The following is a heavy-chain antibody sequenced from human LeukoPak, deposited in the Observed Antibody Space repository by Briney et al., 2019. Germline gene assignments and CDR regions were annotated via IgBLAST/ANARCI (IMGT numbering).Heavy chain of an antibody. V-gene: IGHV4-59*01. CDR2: MSDTGRT. Sequence: PCETLRRTCTVSGGSIHTYYWSWIRQPPGKGLEWVGYMSDTGRTNYNPSLKSRVTISGDTTKNQISLKVNSDTAADTAVYFCARARGYDSGYDNYLKHRWFDPWGQGTLVTVSS. D-gene: IGHD5-12*01. J-gene: IGHJ5*02. CDR3: ARARGYDSGYDNYLKHRWFDP. CDR1: GGSIHTYY.